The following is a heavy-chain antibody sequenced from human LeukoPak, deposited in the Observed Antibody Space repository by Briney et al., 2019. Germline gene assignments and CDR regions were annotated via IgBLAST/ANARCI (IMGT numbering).Heavy chain of an antibody. D-gene: IGHD2-15*01. CDR3: ARGLALKRYCSGGSCSRRAYYMDV. CDR1: GYTFTSYG. J-gene: IGHJ6*03. Sequence: ASVKVSCKASGYTFTSYGISWVRQAPGQGLEWMGWISAYNGNTNYAQKLQGRVTMTTDTSTSTAYMELRSLRSDDTAVYYCARGLALKRYCSGGSCSRRAYYMDVWGKGTTVTVSS. CDR2: ISAYNGNT. V-gene: IGHV1-18*01.